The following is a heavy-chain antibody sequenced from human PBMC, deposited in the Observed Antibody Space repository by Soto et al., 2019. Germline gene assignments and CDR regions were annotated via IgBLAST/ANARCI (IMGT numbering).Heavy chain of an antibody. CDR1: GFIFSDFA. V-gene: IGHV3-30*09. Sequence: QVQLVDSGGGVVQPGRSLTLFCEASGFIFSDFAMDWVRQAPGKGLEWVAVISYDGTEKYYTDSVKGRFVISRDNSRNTLSLQMNSLRPEDTAVYICAKARGTSVAGAFRYWGQGSLVTISS. J-gene: IGHJ4*02. D-gene: IGHD6-19*01. CDR2: ISYDGTEK. CDR3: AKARGTSVAGAFRY.